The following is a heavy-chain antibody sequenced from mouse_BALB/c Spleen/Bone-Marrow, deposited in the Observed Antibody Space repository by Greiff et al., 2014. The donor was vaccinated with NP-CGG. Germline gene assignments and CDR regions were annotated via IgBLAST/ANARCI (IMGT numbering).Heavy chain of an antibody. CDR1: GFTFSDYY. V-gene: IGHV5-4*02. CDR3: ANYYGSTWFAY. Sequence: DVKLVESGGGLVKPGGSLKLSCAASGFTFSDYYMYWVRQTPEKRLEWVATISDGGSYTYYPDSVKGRFTISRDNAKNNLYLQMSSLKSVDTAMYYCANYYGSTWFAYWGQGTLVTVSA. D-gene: IGHD1-1*01. CDR2: ISDGGSYT. J-gene: IGHJ3*01.